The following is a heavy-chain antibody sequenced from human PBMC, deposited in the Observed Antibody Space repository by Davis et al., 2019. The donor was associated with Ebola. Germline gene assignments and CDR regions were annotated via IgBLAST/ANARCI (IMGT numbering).Heavy chain of an antibody. CDR2: INHGGST. CDR1: GGSFSGHY. D-gene: IGHD5-18*01. J-gene: IGHJ4*02. CDR3: ARGTVMVSCCGPD. V-gene: IGHV4-34*01. Sequence: MPSETLSLTCAVYGGSFSGHYWSWIRQPPGKGLEWIGEINHGGSTNYLPSLKSRVSISLDTSKNQFSLKLNSVTAADTAVYYCARGTVMVSCCGPDWGQGTLVTVSS.